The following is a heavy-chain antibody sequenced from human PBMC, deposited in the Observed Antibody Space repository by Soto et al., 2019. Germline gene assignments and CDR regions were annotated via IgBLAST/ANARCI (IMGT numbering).Heavy chain of an antibody. CDR1: GFTFSSYA. J-gene: IGHJ5*01. D-gene: IGHD6-6*01. V-gene: IGHV3-23*01. CDR3: AKSRKYSTSSSDS. Sequence: GGSLRLSCAVSGFTFSSYAMSWVRQSPGKGLEWVSTINGGGGATYYADSVRGRFTIYSDNSKDTLSLQMNNLRAEETAIYYCAKSRKYSTSSSDSSGQGTLVTISS. CDR2: INGGGGAT.